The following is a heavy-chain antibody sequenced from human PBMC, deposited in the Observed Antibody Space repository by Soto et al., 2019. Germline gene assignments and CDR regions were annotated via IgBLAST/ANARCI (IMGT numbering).Heavy chain of an antibody. D-gene: IGHD3-22*01. J-gene: IGHJ4*02. Sequence: QVQLVQSGAEVKKPGASVKVSCKASGYTFTSYGISWVRQAPGQGLEWMGWISAYNGNTNYAQKLQGRVTMTTDTXXSTAYMELRGLRSDDTAVYYCASSAMGSGSPILDYWGQGTLVTVSS. CDR1: GYTFTSYG. CDR3: ASSAMGSGSPILDY. V-gene: IGHV1-18*01. CDR2: ISAYNGNT.